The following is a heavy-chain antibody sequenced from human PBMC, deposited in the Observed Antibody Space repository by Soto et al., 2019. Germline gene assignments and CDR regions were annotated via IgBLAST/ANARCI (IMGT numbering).Heavy chain of an antibody. CDR1: GGSISSYY. CDR3: ARVGTTGKYYYYYYGMDV. J-gene: IGHJ6*02. V-gene: IGHV4-59*01. Sequence: QVQLQESGPGLVKPSETLSLTCTVSGGSISSYYWSWIRQPPGKGLEWIGYIYYSGSTNYNPSLKSRVTITVGTAKNQFSLKLSSVTAADTAVYYCARVGTTGKYYYYYYGMDVWVQGTTVTVSS. CDR2: IYYSGST. D-gene: IGHD4-17*01.